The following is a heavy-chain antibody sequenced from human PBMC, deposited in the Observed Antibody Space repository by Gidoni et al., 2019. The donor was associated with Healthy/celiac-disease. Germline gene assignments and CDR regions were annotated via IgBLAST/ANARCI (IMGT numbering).Heavy chain of an antibody. J-gene: IGHJ4*02. CDR3: ARVGWYDFWSGLEGDPSPNFDY. D-gene: IGHD3-3*01. V-gene: IGHV3-7*01. CDR1: GFTFSSYW. CDR2: IKQDGSEK. Sequence: EVQLVESGGGLVQPGGSLRLSCAASGFTFSSYWMSWVRKAPGQGLEWVANIKQDGSEKYYVDSVKGRFTISRDNAKNSLYLQMNSLRAEDTAVYYCARVGWYDFWSGLEGDPSPNFDYWGQGTLVTVSS.